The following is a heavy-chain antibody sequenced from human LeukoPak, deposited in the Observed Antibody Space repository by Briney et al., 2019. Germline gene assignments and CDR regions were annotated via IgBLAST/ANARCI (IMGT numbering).Heavy chain of an antibody. D-gene: IGHD3-10*02. CDR1: GFTLSTYA. J-gene: IGHJ6*04. V-gene: IGHV3-21*01. Sequence: GGSLRLSCAVSGFTLSTYAMSWVRQAPGKGLEWVSSISTSSTYIFYADSVKGRFTISRDNAKNSLYLQMNSLRAEDTAVYYCAELGITMIGGVWGKGTTVTISS. CDR3: AELGITMIGGV. CDR2: ISTSSTYI.